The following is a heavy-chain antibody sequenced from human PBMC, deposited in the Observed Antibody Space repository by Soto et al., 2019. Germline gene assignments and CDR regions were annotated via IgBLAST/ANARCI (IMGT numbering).Heavy chain of an antibody. Sequence: SETLSLTCSVSGGSISNLDYFLAWIRQPPGQALEYIGYIYKSATTYYNPSFESRVAISVDTSKSQFSLNGTSVTAADTAVYFCARGRYCLTGRCFPNWFDSWGQGALVTVS. D-gene: IGHD7-27*01. CDR3: ARGRYCLTGRCFPNWFDS. V-gene: IGHV4-30-4*01. J-gene: IGHJ5*01. CDR1: GGSISNLDYF. CDR2: IYKSATT.